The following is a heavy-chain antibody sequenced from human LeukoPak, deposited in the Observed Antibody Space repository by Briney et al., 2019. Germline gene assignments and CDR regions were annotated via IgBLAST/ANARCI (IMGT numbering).Heavy chain of an antibody. V-gene: IGHV4-34*01. CDR1: GGSFSGYY. Sequence: SETLSLTCAVYGGSFSGYYWSWIRQPPGKGLEWIGEINHSGSTNYNPSLKSRVTISVDTSKNQFSLKLSSVTAADTAVYYCARIAGWYYYDSSGYRYYYYYVDVWGKGTTVTVSS. CDR3: ARIAGWYYYDSSGYRYYYYYVDV. J-gene: IGHJ6*03. CDR2: INHSGST. D-gene: IGHD3-22*01.